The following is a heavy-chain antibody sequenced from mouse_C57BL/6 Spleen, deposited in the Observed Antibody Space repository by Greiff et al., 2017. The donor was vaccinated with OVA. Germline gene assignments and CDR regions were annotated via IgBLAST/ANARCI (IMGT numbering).Heavy chain of an antibody. CDR2: IWTGGGT. V-gene: IGHV2-9-1*01. Sequence: QVQLKESGPGLVAPSQSLSITCTVSGFSLTSYAISWVRQPPGKGLEWLGVIWTGGGTNYNSALKSRLSISTENSKIQVFLKMNSLQTDDTARYDCARVYYYGSPHWYFDVWGTGTTVTVSS. CDR1: GFSLTSYA. CDR3: ARVYYYGSPHWYFDV. D-gene: IGHD1-1*01. J-gene: IGHJ1*03.